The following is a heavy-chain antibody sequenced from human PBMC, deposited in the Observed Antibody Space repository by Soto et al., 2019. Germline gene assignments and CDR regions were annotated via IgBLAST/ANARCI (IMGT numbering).Heavy chain of an antibody. CDR1: GGTLSTYA. CDR3: ARAYGSGSDFDY. V-gene: IGHV1-69*06. Sequence: QVQLVQSGAEVKKPGSSVKVSCKASGGTLSTYAISWVRQAPGQGLEWMGGIIPIFGTANYAQMFQGRVTITADKSTSTAYMELSSLKSDDTAVYYCARAYGSGSDFDYWGQGSLVTVSS. CDR2: IIPIFGTA. D-gene: IGHD2-15*01. J-gene: IGHJ4*02.